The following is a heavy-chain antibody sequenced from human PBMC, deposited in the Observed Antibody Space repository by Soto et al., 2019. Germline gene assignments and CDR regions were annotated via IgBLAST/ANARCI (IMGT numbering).Heavy chain of an antibody. J-gene: IGHJ5*02. V-gene: IGHV1-18*01. D-gene: IGHD2-15*01. Sequence: QVQLVQSGAEVKKPGASVKVSCKASGYTFTTHGISWVRQVPGQGLEWMGWVRGDNGHTNYAQSLQGRVTMTTDTSTNTAYMELRSLISDDTAVYYCAIDLGYCRSGTCYREWFDPWGQGTLVTVSS. CDR3: AIDLGYCRSGTCYREWFDP. CDR1: GYTFTTHG. CDR2: VRGDNGHT.